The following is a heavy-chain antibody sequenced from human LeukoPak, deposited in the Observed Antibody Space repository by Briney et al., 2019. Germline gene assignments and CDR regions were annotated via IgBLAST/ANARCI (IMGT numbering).Heavy chain of an antibody. D-gene: IGHD6-13*01. J-gene: IGHJ4*02. Sequence: SETLSLTCTVSGYSISSGYYWGWIRQPPRKGLEWIGSIYHSGSTYYNPSLKSRVTISVDTSKNQFSLKLSSVTAADTAVYYCARAYSSSFYHYFDYWGQGTLVTVSS. CDR1: GYSISSGYY. CDR2: IYHSGST. CDR3: ARAYSSSFYHYFDY. V-gene: IGHV4-38-2*02.